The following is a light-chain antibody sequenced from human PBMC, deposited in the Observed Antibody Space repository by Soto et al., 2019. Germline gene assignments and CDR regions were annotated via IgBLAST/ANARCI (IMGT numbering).Light chain of an antibody. V-gene: IGKV1-27*01. CDR1: QGIGNY. CDR2: AAS. CDR3: QRYDCAPYT. Sequence: DIQMTQSPSSLSTSVGDRVTITCRASQGIGNYLAWYQRKPGNVPKLLIYAASTLQSGVPSRFSGSGSGTDFTLTISSLQPEDVATYYCQRYDCAPYTFGQGTKLQIK. J-gene: IGKJ2*01.